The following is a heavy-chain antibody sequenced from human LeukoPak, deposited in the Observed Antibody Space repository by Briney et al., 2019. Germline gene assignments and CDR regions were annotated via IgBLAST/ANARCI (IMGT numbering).Heavy chain of an antibody. CDR2: ISSSSSYI. CDR3: ARGNIAAAGIHY. V-gene: IGHV3-21*01. Sequence: GGSLRLSCAASGFTFSSYSMNWVRQAPGKGLEWVSSISSSSSYIYYADSVKGRFTISRDNAKNTLYLQMNSVRAEDTAIYYCARGNIAAAGIHYWGQGTLVIVSS. CDR1: GFTFSSYS. D-gene: IGHD6-13*01. J-gene: IGHJ4*02.